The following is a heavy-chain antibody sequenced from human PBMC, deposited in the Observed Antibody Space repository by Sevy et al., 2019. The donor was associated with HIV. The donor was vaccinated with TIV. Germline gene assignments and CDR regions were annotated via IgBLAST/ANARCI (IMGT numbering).Heavy chain of an antibody. CDR3: ARQWGGDCYRPLDY. V-gene: IGHV4-39*01. J-gene: IGHJ4*02. CDR1: GGSISSSSYY. CDR2: IYYSGST. Sequence: SETLSLTCTVSGGSISSSSYYWGWIRQPPGKGLEWIGSIYYSGSTYYNPSLKSRVTISVDTSKNQFSLKLSSVTAADTAVYYCARQWGGDCYRPLDYWGQGTLVTVSS. D-gene: IGHD2-21*01.